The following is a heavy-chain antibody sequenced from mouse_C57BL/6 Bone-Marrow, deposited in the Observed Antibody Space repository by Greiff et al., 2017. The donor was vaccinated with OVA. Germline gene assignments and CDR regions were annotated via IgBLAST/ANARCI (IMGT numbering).Heavy chain of an antibody. V-gene: IGHV5-4*01. CDR1: GFTFSSYA. CDR3: AYGSRGPYFDV. D-gene: IGHD1-1*01. J-gene: IGHJ1*03. CDR2: ISDGGSYT. Sequence: EVHLVESGGGLVKPGGSLKLSCAASGFTFSSYAMSWVRQTPEKRLAWVATISDGGSYTYYPDNVKGRFTISRDNAKNNLYLQMSHLKSEDTAMYYCAYGSRGPYFDVWGTGTTVTVSS.